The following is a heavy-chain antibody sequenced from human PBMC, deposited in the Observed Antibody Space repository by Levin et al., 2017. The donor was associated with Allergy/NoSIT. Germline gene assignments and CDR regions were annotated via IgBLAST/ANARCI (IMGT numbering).Heavy chain of an antibody. V-gene: IGHV4-31*03. CDR3: ARDECAWFGECYGMED. CDR2: ISYSGHA. CDR1: GDSITRGDNY. J-gene: IGHJ6*02. D-gene: IGHD3-10*01. Sequence: SETLSLTCTVSGDSITRGDNYWSWIRQYPGKGLEWIGFISYSGHAHYNPSLKSRLSMSLDTSKNQFSLSLTSVTVADTAVYYCARDECAWFGECYGMEDWGQGTTVIVSS.